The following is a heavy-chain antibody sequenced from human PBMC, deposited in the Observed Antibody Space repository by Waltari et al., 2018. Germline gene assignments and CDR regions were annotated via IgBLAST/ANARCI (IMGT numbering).Heavy chain of an antibody. Sequence: EVQLLESGGGLVQPGGSLRLSCAASGFTFSSYAMSWVRQAPGKGLEWVSAISGSGGSTYYADSVKGRFTISRDNSKNTLYLQMNSLRSEDTAVYYCARDPTNYYGSGKDWFDPWGQGTLVTVSS. CDR2: ISGSGGST. J-gene: IGHJ5*02. V-gene: IGHV3-23*01. CDR3: ARDPTNYYGSGKDWFDP. CDR1: GFTFSSYA. D-gene: IGHD3-10*01.